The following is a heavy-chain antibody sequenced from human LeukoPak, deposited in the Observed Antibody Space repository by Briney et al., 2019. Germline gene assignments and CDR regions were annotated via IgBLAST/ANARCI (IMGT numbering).Heavy chain of an antibody. J-gene: IGHJ4*02. V-gene: IGHV3-21*01. D-gene: IGHD5-18*01. CDR2: ISSSSSNM. Sequence: GGSLRLSCVASGLTFNTYNMNWVRQAPGKGLEWVSSISSSSSNMYYADSVKGRFTISRDNAKNTQYLQMNSLRAEDTAVYYCARVVDTHFDYWGQGTLVTVSS. CDR3: ARVVDTHFDY. CDR1: GLTFNTYN.